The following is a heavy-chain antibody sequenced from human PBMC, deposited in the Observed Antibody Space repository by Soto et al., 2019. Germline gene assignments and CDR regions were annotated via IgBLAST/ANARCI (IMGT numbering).Heavy chain of an antibody. D-gene: IGHD1-1*01. V-gene: IGHV3-23*01. CDR2: LSGSGGST. J-gene: IGHJ6*02. CDR3: AKQQGPGTPYYYAMDV. CDR1: GFTFSSYA. Sequence: GWSLRLSCAASGFTFSSYAMTGVRQAPGKGLEWVSTLSGSGGSTYYAASVKGRFTISRDNSKDTLYLEMNSLRGEDTAVYFCAKQQGPGTPYYYAMDVWGQGTAVTVSS.